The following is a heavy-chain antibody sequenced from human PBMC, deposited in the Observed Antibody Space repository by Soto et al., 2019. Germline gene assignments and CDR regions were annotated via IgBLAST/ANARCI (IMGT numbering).Heavy chain of an antibody. CDR2: INPNNGVT. Sequence: QVQLVQSGAEVKKPGASVKVSCKASGYTFTGYYIHWVRQAPGQGLEWMGWINPNNGVTNSAQRFQGWVIMTRDTPISTAYRERGRLTSADGAVYYCASVNKHPLGGALDYWGQEPLVTVSS. D-gene: IGHD3-16*01. CDR1: GYTFTGYY. J-gene: IGHJ4*02. CDR3: ASVNKHPLGGALDY. V-gene: IGHV1-2*04.